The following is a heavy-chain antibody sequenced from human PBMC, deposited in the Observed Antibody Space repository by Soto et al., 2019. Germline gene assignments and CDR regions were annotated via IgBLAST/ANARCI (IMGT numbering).Heavy chain of an antibody. CDR2: ISGSGGST. V-gene: IGHV3-23*01. CDR1: GFTFSNYA. D-gene: IGHD6-13*01. CDR3: AKDQGSSWYEIDY. Sequence: EVQLLESGGGLVQPGGSLRLSCAASGFTFSNYAVTWVRQAPGKGLVWVSTISGSGGSTYYADSVKGRFTISRDNAKNTLYLQMNSLRVEDTAVYYCAKDQGSSWYEIDYWGQGTLVTVSS. J-gene: IGHJ4*02.